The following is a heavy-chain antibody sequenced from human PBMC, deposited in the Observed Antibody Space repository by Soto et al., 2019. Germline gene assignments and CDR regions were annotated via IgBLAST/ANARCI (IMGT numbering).Heavy chain of an antibody. D-gene: IGHD6-19*01. J-gene: IGHJ5*02. CDR2: ISYSGST. CDR3: AKTIVVAGNLRFDP. CDR1: GGSISNYY. Sequence: PSETLSLTCSVSGGSISNYYNLWSWLRQSPGRGLEWIGYISYSGSTNYNPSVKSRVTISADMSKNQFSLRLSSVTAADTAIYYCAKTIVVAGNLRFDPWGQGALVTVSS. V-gene: IGHV4-59*03.